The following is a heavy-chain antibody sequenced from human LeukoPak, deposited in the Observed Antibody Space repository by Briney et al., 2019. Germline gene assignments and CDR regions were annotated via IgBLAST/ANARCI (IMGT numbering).Heavy chain of an antibody. V-gene: IGHV4-61*02. J-gene: IGHJ5*01. CDR1: GGAINSGHFY. CDR3: ARDYSNSWFDS. CDR2: IYTGETT. D-gene: IGHD4-11*01. Sequence: PSQTLSLTCTVSGGAINSGHFYWSWIRQPAGKGLEWIGRIYTGETTTYNPSLKSRVTISLDTSKNQFSLTLNYVTAADTAIYYCARDYSNSWFDSWGPGALVTVPS.